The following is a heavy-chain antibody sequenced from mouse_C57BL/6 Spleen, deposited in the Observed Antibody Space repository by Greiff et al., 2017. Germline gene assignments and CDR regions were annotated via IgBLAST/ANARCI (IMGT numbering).Heavy chain of an antibody. V-gene: IGHV5-9*01. D-gene: IGHD1-1*01. J-gene: IGHJ2*01. CDR1: GFTFSSYT. Sequence: EVHLVESGGGLVKPGGSLKLSCAASGFTFSSYTMSWVRQTPEKRLEWVATISGGGGNTYYPASVKGRFTISRDNAKNTLYLQKSRLRSEDTALYYCARQGGIITTVVADFDYWGQGTTLTVSS. CDR3: ARQGGIITTVVADFDY. CDR2: ISGGGGNT.